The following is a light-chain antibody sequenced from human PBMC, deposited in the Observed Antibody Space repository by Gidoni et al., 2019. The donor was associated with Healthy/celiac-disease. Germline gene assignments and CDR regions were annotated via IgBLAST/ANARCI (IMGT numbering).Light chain of an antibody. CDR3: QXXXSYXXT. Sequence: IRMTQSPSSFSASTGDRVTITCRASQGISSYLAWYQQKPGKAPKLLIYAASTLQSGVPSRFSGSGXXTDFTLTISXXQSXDFAXXXCQXXXSYXXTFXXGTKLEIK. CDR1: QGISSY. V-gene: IGKV1-8*01. J-gene: IGKJ2*01. CDR2: AAS.